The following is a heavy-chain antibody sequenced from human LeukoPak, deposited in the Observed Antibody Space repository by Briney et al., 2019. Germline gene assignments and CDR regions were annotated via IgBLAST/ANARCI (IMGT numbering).Heavy chain of an antibody. D-gene: IGHD3-3*01. CDR2: ISHSGGST. J-gene: IGHJ4*02. Sequence: PGGSLRLSCAASGFTFSSYAMSWVRQAPGKGLEWVSAISHSGGSTYYADSVKGRFTISRDNSKNTLYLQMNSLRAEDTAVYYCAKEIIPPVFWSASRDYWGQGPLVTVSS. CDR3: AKEIIPPVFWSASRDY. V-gene: IGHV3-23*01. CDR1: GFTFSSYA.